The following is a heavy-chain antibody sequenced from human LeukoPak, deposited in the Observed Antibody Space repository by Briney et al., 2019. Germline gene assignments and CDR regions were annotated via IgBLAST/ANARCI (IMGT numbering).Heavy chain of an antibody. D-gene: IGHD6-19*01. J-gene: IGHJ4*02. V-gene: IGHV3-33*01. CDR3: ARDSGYSSGWNLDY. CDR1: GFTFSSYG. CDR2: IWYDGSNK. Sequence: GRSLRLSCAASGFTFSSYGMHWVRQAPGKGLEWVAVIWYDGSNKYYADSVKGRFTISRDNSKNTLYLQMNSLRAEDTAVYYCARDSGYSSGWNLDYWGQGTLVTVPS.